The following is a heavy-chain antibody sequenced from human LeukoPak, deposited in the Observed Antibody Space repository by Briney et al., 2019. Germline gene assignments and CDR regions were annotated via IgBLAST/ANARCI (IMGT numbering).Heavy chain of an antibody. V-gene: IGHV3-23*01. D-gene: IGHD1/OR15-1a*01. CDR3: AKVRANRFASFDY. J-gene: IGHJ4*02. Sequence: GGSLRLSCAASGFTFSNYGMSWVRQAPGKGLEWVSGISGSGGTTYYADSVKGRFTISRDNSKITLYLQMNSLRAEDTAVYYCAKVRANRFASFDYWGQGTLVTVSS. CDR2: ISGSGGTT. CDR1: GFTFSNYG.